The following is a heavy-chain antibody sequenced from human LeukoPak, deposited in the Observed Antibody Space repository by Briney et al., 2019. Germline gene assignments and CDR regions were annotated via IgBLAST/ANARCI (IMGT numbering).Heavy chain of an antibody. V-gene: IGHV4-34*01. CDR3: ARVYYSSSYDYWYFDL. Sequence: SETLSLTCAVYGGSFSGYYWSWIRQPPGKGLEWTGEINHSGSTNYNPSLKSRVTISVNTSKNQFSLKLSSVTAADTAVYYCARVYYSSSYDYWYFDLWGRGTLVTVSS. D-gene: IGHD6-13*01. CDR1: GGSFSGYY. J-gene: IGHJ2*01. CDR2: INHSGST.